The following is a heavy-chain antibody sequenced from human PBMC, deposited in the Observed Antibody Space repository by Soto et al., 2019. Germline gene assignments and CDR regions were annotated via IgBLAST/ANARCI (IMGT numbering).Heavy chain of an antibody. D-gene: IGHD3-10*01. CDR2: INPSGGST. J-gene: IGHJ4*02. Sequence: QVQLVQSGAEVKKPGASVKVSCKASGYTFTSYYMHWVRQAPAQGLEWMGIINPSGGSTSYAQKFQGRVTMTRDTSTSTVYMELSSLRSEDTAVYYCARGLKYYYGSGSYYKEYYFDYWGQGTLVTVSS. V-gene: IGHV1-46*03. CDR1: GYTFTSYY. CDR3: ARGLKYYYGSGSYYKEYYFDY.